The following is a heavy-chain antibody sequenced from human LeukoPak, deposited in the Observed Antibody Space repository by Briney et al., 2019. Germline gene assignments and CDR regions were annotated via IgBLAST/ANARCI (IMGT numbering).Heavy chain of an antibody. CDR2: IYWTGST. Sequence: PSETLSLTCTVSGGSISSYYWGWIRQPPGKGLEWIGSIYWTGSTYYNPSLKSRVTISVDTSKNQFSLKLSSVTAADTAVYYCATHQTGILRYSDWLFPEYWGQGTLVTVSS. D-gene: IGHD3-9*01. CDR3: ATHQTGILRYSDWLFPEY. J-gene: IGHJ4*02. V-gene: IGHV4-59*04. CDR1: GGSISSYY.